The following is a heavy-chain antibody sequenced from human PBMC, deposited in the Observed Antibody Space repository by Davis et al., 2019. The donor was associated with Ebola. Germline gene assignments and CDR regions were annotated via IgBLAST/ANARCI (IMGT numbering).Heavy chain of an antibody. CDR1: GASFSGYY. J-gene: IGHJ4*02. Sequence: MPSETLSLTCAVYGASFSGYYWSWIRQPPGKGLEWIGEINRGGGTNYNPSLKSRVTISSDMSKNQFSLKLSSVTAADTAVYYCARLHWIRSIDYWGQGTLVTVSS. V-gene: IGHV4-34*01. CDR2: INRGGGT. CDR3: ARLHWIRSIDY. D-gene: IGHD5-12*01.